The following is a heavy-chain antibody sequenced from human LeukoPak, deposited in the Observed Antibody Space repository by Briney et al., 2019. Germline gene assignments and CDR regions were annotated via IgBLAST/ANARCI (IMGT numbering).Heavy chain of an antibody. V-gene: IGHV4-59*08. J-gene: IGHJ3*02. D-gene: IGHD6-19*01. CDR3: ARHYSSGWSDAFDI. Sequence: SETLSLTCAVYGGSFSGYYWSWIRQPPGKGLEWIGYIYYSGSTNYNPSLKSRVTISVDTSKNQFSLKLSSVTAADTAVYYCARHYSSGWSDAFDIWGQGTMVTVSS. CDR1: GGSFSGYY. CDR2: IYYSGST.